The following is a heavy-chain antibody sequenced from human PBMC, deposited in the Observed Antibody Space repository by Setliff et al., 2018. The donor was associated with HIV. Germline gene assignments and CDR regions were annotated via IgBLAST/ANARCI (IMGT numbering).Heavy chain of an antibody. V-gene: IGHV1-8*01. D-gene: IGHD3-10*01. CDR1: GHTFTNVD. CDR2: MTPNTGVS. J-gene: IGHJ6*04. Sequence: EASVKVSCKASGHTFTNVDIHWLRRATGQGLEWKGWMTPNTGVSGYALKFQARVTMTRDTSISTAYMELSSLTSEDTAVYYCARGKGVGGVVITGGLDVWGKGTTVTVSS. CDR3: ARGKGVGGVVITGGLDV.